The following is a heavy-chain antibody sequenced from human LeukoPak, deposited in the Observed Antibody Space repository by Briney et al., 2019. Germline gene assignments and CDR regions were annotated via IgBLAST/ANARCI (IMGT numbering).Heavy chain of an antibody. J-gene: IGHJ4*02. CDR3: ARGYYGSGSYDY. CDR1: GGTFSSYA. CDR2: INPNSGGT. V-gene: IGHV1-2*06. Sequence: ASVKVSCKASGGTFSSYAISWVRQAPGQGLEWMGRINPNSGGTNYAQEFQGRVTMTRDTSISTAYMELSRLRSDDTAVYYCARGYYGSGSYDYWGQGTLVTVSS. D-gene: IGHD3-10*01.